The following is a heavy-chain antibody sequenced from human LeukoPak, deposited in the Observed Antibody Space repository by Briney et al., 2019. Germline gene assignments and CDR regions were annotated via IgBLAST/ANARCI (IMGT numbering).Heavy chain of an antibody. D-gene: IGHD2-2*01. Sequence: GGSLRLSCAASGFTFSSYWMSWVRQAPGKGLEWVANIKQDGSEKYYVDSVKGRFTISRDNAKNSLYLQMNSLRAEDTAVYYCARDPGYCSSTCGFDPWGQGTLVTVSS. J-gene: IGHJ5*02. V-gene: IGHV3-7*01. CDR1: GFTFSSYW. CDR3: ARDPGYCSSTCGFDP. CDR2: IKQDGSEK.